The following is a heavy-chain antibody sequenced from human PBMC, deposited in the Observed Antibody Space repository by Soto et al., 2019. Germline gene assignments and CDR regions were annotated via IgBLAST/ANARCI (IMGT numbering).Heavy chain of an antibody. J-gene: IGHJ5*02. V-gene: IGHV4-4*02. CDR3: AYAPSVATTWFDP. CDR1: GGSISSSNW. D-gene: IGHD1-1*01. CDR2: IYHSGST. Sequence: QVQLQESGPGLVKPSGTLSLTCAVSGGSISSSNWWSWVRQPPGKGLEWIGEIYHSGSTNYNPSLEGRVTISVAKSKTQFSLTLSPVTAGDTAVYYCAYAPSVATTWFDPWGQGTLVTVSS.